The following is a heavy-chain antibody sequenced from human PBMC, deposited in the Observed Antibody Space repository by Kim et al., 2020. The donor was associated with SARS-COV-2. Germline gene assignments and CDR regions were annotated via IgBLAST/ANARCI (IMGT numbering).Heavy chain of an antibody. CDR3: TTDLHDYGDLDY. Sequence: GGSLRLSCAASGFTFSNAGMSWVRQAPGKGLEWVGRIKSKTDGGTTDYAAPVKGRFTISRDDSKNTLYLQMNSLKTEDTAVYYCTTDLHDYGDLDYWGQGTLVTVSS. J-gene: IGHJ4*02. D-gene: IGHD4-17*01. CDR2: IKSKTDGGTT. CDR1: GFTFSNAG. V-gene: IGHV3-15*01.